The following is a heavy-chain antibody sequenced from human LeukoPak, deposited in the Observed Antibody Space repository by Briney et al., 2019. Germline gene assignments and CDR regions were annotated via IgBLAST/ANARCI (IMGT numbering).Heavy chain of an antibody. V-gene: IGHV1-46*01. CDR3: AKDSSSSYYFDY. CDR2: INPSGGST. J-gene: IGHJ4*02. Sequence: ASVKVSCKASGYTFTSYYMHWVRQAPGQGLEWMGIINPSGGSTSYAQKFQGRVTMTRDASTSTVYMELSSLRSEDTAVYYCAKDSSSSYYFDYWGQGTLVTVSS. D-gene: IGHD6-13*01. CDR1: GYTFTSYY.